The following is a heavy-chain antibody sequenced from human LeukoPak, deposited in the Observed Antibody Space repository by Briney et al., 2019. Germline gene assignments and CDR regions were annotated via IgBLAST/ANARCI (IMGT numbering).Heavy chain of an antibody. CDR3: ARGYSGSYYVSDY. Sequence: GRSLRLSCAASGFTFDDYAMHWVRQAPGKGLEWVSGISWSSGNIGYADSVKGRFTVSRDNAKNSLYLQMNSLRAEDTALYYCARGYSGSYYVSDYWGQGTLVTVSS. J-gene: IGHJ4*02. CDR1: GFTFDDYA. V-gene: IGHV3-9*01. CDR2: ISWSSGNI. D-gene: IGHD1-26*01.